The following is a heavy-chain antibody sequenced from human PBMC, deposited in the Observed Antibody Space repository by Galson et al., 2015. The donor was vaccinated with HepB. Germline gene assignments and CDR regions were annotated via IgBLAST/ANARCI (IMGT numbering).Heavy chain of an antibody. CDR3: ATFTGGRCSSTSCSVRWYMDV. CDR2: IIPIFGTA. J-gene: IGHJ6*03. V-gene: IGHV1-69*13. Sequence: SVKVSCKASGGTFSSYAISWVRQAPGQGLEWMGGIIPIFGTANYAQKFQGRVTITADESTSTAYMELSSLRSEDTAVYYCATFTGGRCSSTSCSVRWYMDVWGKGTTVTVSS. D-gene: IGHD2-2*01. CDR1: GGTFSSYA.